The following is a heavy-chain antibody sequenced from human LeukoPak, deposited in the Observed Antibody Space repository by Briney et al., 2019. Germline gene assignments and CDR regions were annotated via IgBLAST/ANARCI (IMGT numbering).Heavy chain of an antibody. CDR2: INWNGGST. V-gene: IGHV3-20*04. J-gene: IGHJ4*02. CDR1: GYTFDDYG. Sequence: PGGSLRLSCAASGYTFDDYGMSWVRQAPGKGLEWVSGINWNGGSTGYADSVKGRFTISRDNAKNSLYLQMNSLRAEDTALYYCARDLSFLYYDYVWGSYRPYYFDYWGQGTLVTVSS. CDR3: ARDLSFLYYDYVWGSYRPYYFDY. D-gene: IGHD3-16*02.